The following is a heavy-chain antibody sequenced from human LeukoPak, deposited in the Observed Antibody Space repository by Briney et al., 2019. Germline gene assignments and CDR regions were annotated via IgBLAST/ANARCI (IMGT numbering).Heavy chain of an antibody. V-gene: IGHV4-59*08. CDR2: IYSSGNT. D-gene: IGHD5-18*01. Sequence: SETLSLTCVVSGGSINNYYWSWIRQPPGKGLERIAYIYSSGNTNYNPSFKSRVTVSVDTSKNQLSLRLTSVAAADTAIYYCARQPSATAAFDIWGQGTMVIVSS. CDR1: GGSINNYY. CDR3: ARQPSATAAFDI. J-gene: IGHJ3*02.